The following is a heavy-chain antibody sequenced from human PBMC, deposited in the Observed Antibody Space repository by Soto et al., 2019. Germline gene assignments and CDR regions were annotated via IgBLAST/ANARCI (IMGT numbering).Heavy chain of an antibody. Sequence: QITLKESGPTLAKPTETLTLTCTLSGFSINTGGVGVGWIRQLPGKAPEWLALLYWNDDEWYSPSLRYRLSVTKGTSKKQVVLTMTHMNPAYTGTYDCAKRRALSNNLFFDLWGQGALVTVSS. CDR1: GFSINTGGVG. J-gene: IGHJ4*02. CDR2: LYWNDDE. CDR3: AKRRALSNNLFFDL. V-gene: IGHV2-5*01. D-gene: IGHD4-4*01.